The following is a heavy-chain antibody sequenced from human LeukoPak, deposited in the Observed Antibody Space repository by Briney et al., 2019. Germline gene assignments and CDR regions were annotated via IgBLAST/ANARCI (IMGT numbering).Heavy chain of an antibody. Sequence: GGSLRLSCAASGFTFSSYWMSWVRQAPGKGLEWVAVISYDGSNKYYADSVKGRFTISRDNSKNTLYLQMNSLRAEDTAVYYCASGRGYSYGQDSYYFDYWGQGTLVTVSS. CDR1: GFTFSSYW. V-gene: IGHV3-30-3*01. J-gene: IGHJ4*02. CDR2: ISYDGSNK. CDR3: ASGRGYSYGQDSYYFDY. D-gene: IGHD5-18*01.